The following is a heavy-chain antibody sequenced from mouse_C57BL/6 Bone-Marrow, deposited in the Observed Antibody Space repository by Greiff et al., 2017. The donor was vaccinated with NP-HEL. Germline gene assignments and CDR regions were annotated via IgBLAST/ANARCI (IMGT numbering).Heavy chain of an antibody. V-gene: IGHV1-64*01. J-gene: IGHJ2*01. CDR2: IHPNSGST. D-gene: IGHD1-1*01. CDR1: GYTFTSYW. CDR3: THRDYYGSSYFHF. Sequence: QVQLQQSGAELVKPGASVKLSCKASGYTFTSYWMHWVKQRPGQGLEWIGMIHPNSGSTNYNEKFKSKATLTVDKSSSTAYMQLSSLTSQDSAVYSSTHRDYYGSSYFHFWLQGTTLTVSS.